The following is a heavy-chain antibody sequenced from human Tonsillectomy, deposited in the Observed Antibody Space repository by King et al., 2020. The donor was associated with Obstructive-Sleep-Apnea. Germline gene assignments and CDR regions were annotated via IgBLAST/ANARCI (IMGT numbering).Heavy chain of an antibody. Sequence: VQLVESGGALLPPGGSLRLSCAASGFTFTNYAMSWVRQAPGKGLDWVSGISGNGGDIYYAHSVKGRFTISRDDSKNTLYLQMNSLRAEDTAVYYCAKDDGYAFWSGYSYYFDYWGQGTLVTVSS. J-gene: IGHJ4*02. CDR3: AKDDGYAFWSGYSYYFDY. CDR1: GFTFTNYA. V-gene: IGHV3-23*04. D-gene: IGHD3-3*01. CDR2: ISGNGGDI.